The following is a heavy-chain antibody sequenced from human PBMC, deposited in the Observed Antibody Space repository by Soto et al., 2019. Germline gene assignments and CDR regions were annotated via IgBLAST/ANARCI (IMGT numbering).Heavy chain of an antibody. D-gene: IGHD6-6*01. V-gene: IGHV3-30*18. CDR3: AKVVRADTTSSNFYYYSGMDV. CDR2: ISNDGSIK. Sequence: GWSLRLSCAASGFSFSTYGMHWVRQAPGKGLEWMAVISNDGSIKYYADSVKGRFTISRDNSKDTLFLQMNSLRGEDTAVYYCAKVVRADTTSSNFYYYSGMDVWGQGTTVTVSS. CDR1: GFSFSTYG. J-gene: IGHJ6*02.